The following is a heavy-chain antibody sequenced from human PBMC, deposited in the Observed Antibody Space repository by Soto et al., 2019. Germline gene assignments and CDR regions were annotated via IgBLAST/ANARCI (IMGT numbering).Heavy chain of an antibody. Sequence: HTYTVSGGTIRSDYGSWIRQPPGKGLEWIGYIYYGGSTHSNPSLKSRVIISLDTSKNQSSLKLSSVTAADTAVYYYDGSGPNYWGQGTXXXVSS. CDR2: IYYGGST. V-gene: IGHV4-59*08. D-gene: IGHD2-15*01. CDR3: DGSGPNY. CDR1: GGTIRSDY. J-gene: IGHJ4*02.